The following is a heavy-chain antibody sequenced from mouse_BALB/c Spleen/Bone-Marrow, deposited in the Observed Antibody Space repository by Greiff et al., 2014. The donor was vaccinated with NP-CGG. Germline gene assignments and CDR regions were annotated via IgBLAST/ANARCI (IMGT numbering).Heavy chain of an antibody. V-gene: IGHV5-6-5*01. CDR1: GFTFSSYA. CDR3: ARGGGYYYAMDY. Sequence: EVQLVESGGGLVKPGGSLKLSRAASGFTFSSYAMSWVRQTPEKRLEWVASISSGGSTYYPDSVKGRFTISRDNARNILYLQMSSLRSEDTAMYYCARGGGYYYAMDYWGQGTSVTVSS. CDR2: ISSGGST. J-gene: IGHJ4*01.